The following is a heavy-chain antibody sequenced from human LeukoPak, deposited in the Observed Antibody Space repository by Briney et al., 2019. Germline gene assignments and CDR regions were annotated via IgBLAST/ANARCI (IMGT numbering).Heavy chain of an antibody. V-gene: IGHV4-59*11. J-gene: IGHJ4*02. CDR3: TKATKWLALDS. CDR2: LYIGGNT. CDR1: GASTSSHF. Sequence: PSETLSLTCTVSGASTSSHFWSWMRQPPGKGLEWIANLYIGGNTHQNPSLNNRVTMSLDTSKNQLSLQLTSVTAADTAVYYCTKATKWLALDSWGRGTLVTVSS. D-gene: IGHD6-19*01.